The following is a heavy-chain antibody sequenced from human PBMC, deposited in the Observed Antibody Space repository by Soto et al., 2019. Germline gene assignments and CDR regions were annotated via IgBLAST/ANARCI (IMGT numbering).Heavy chain of an antibody. J-gene: IGHJ4*02. Sequence: SETLSLTCTVSGGSISSYYWSWIRQPPGKGLEWIGYIYYGGSTNYNPSLKSRVTISVDTSKNQFSLKLSSVTAADTAVYYCARAVYQVGDRSTRLFDYWGQGTLVTVSS. D-gene: IGHD2-2*01. CDR1: GGSISSYY. CDR3: ARAVYQVGDRSTRLFDY. V-gene: IGHV4-59*01. CDR2: IYYGGST.